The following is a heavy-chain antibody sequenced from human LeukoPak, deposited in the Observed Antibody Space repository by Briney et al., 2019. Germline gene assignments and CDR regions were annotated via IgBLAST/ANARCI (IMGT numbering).Heavy chain of an antibody. V-gene: IGHV2-5*01. CDR1: GFSLSSSGVG. CDR3: AHTRLAGVTIFGVLKPLFDY. Sequence: SGPTLVKPTQTLTLTCTFSGFSLSSSGVGVGWIRQPPGKALEWLALIYWNDDGRYSPSLKSRLTISKDTSKNQVVLTMTNMDPVDTATYYCAHTRLAGVTIFGVLKPLFDYWGQGSLVTVSS. D-gene: IGHD3-3*01. CDR2: IYWNDDG. J-gene: IGHJ4*02.